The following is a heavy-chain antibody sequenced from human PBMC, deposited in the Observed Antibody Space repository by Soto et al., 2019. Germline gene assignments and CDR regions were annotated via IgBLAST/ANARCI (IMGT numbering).Heavy chain of an antibody. CDR1: GFTVRSYE. D-gene: IGHD6-6*01. J-gene: IGHJ5*02. CDR3: VRGEMRSSSGHTWFDT. Sequence: GGSLRLSCAASGFTVRSYEMHWVRQGTGKGLEWVSRINIGGDTFYSGSVKGRFTVSREDARNSAYLQMDSLRVGETAVYYCVRGEMRSSSGHTWFDTWGQGDLVTVS. V-gene: IGHV3-13*01. CDR2: INIGGDT.